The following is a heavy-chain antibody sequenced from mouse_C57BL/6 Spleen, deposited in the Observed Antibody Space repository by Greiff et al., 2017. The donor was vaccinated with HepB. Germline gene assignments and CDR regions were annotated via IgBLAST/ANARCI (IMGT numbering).Heavy chain of an antibody. J-gene: IGHJ2*01. Sequence: VQLQQSGPELVKPGASVKISCKASGYAFSSSWMNWVKQRPGKGLEWIGRIYPGDGDTNYNGKFKGKATLTADKSSSTAYMQLNSLTSEDSAVYFCARSGLRRGAFDYWGQGTTLTVSS. V-gene: IGHV1-82*01. CDR2: IYPGDGDT. CDR3: ARSGLRRGAFDY. CDR1: GYAFSSSW. D-gene: IGHD2-2*01.